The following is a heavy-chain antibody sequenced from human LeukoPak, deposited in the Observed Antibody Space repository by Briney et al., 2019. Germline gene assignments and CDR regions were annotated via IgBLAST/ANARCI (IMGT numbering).Heavy chain of an antibody. V-gene: IGHV3-30*03. CDR3: ARDEFDGYNLGPSIY. Sequence: GGSLRLSCEASGFPFRDHAMHWVRQAPGKGLEGVAVISYYARRQNYADSVKGRFTVSKDDSRSTLYLQMNSLKTDDTAVYFCARDEFDGYNLGPSIYWGQGTLVTVSS. J-gene: IGHJ4*02. CDR2: ISYYARRQ. CDR1: GFPFRDHA. D-gene: IGHD5-24*01.